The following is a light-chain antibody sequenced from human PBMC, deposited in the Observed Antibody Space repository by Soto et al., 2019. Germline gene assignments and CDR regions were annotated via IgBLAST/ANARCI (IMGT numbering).Light chain of an antibody. V-gene: IGLV1-44*01. Sequence: QSALTQPPPASVTPGQRVTISCSGSSSNIGSNTVNWYQQLPGTAPKLLIYSNNQRPSGVPDRFSGSKSGTSASLAISGLQSEDEADYYCAAWDDSLNGYVFGTGTKVTVL. CDR2: SNN. CDR1: SSNIGSNT. J-gene: IGLJ1*01. CDR3: AAWDDSLNGYV.